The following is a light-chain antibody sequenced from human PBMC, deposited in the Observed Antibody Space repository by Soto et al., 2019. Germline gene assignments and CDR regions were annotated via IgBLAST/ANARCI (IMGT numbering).Light chain of an antibody. V-gene: IGLV2-14*01. J-gene: IGLJ1*01. CDR2: EVT. CDR1: SGYIVSYNR. Sequence: LTQPASVSWSPGQSITISCTGTSGYIVSYNRVSWYQQHPGKAPKLIIYEVTDRPSGFSNRFSGSKSGNTASLTIYGLQAEDEAEYYSSSHPNIMTXACVVGTGTKVXV. CDR3: SSHPNIMTXACV.